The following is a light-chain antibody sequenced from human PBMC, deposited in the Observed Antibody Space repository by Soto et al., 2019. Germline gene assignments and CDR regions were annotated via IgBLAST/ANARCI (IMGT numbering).Light chain of an antibody. CDR2: DVN. CDR3: SSYASSNTQV. CDR1: SSDVGGYNY. J-gene: IGLJ3*02. Sequence: QSALTQPASVSGSPGQSITVSCIGTSSDVGGYNYVSWYQHHPGKAPKLMIHDVNNRPSGVSNRFSGSKSGNTASLTISGLQAEDEAYYYCSSYASSNTQVFGGGTKLTVL. V-gene: IGLV2-14*03.